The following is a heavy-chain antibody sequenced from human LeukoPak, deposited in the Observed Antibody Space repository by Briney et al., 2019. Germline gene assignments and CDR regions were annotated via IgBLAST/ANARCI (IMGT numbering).Heavy chain of an antibody. V-gene: IGHV1-46*01. CDR1: GYTFTSYH. CDR2: VKSSGDIT. J-gene: IGHJ4*02. D-gene: IGHD3-16*01. Sequence: GASVKVSCKASGYTFTSYHMHWVRQAPGQGLEWMGIVKSSGDITLYAQKFQGRVTVTRDTSTSTVYMELRSLSSEDTAVYYCVREDPNTYFFDFWGQGTLVTVSS. CDR3: VREDPNTYFFDF.